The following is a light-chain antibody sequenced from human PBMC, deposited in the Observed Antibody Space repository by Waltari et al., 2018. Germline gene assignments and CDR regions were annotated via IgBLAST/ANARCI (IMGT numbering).Light chain of an antibody. V-gene: IGLV4-69*01. Sequence: QLVLTQSPSASASLGASVKLTCTLSSGHSSNVIACLQQQPEKGPRYLMKVNSDGSHNKGDEIPDRFSGSSSGAERYLTISSLQSEDEADYYCQTGGHGTWVFGGGTKLTVL. CDR2: VNSDGSH. CDR1: SGHSSNV. CDR3: QTGGHGTWV. J-gene: IGLJ3*02.